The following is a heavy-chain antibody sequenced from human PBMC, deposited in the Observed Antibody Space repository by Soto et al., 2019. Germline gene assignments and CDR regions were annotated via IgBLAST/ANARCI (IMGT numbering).Heavy chain of an antibody. CDR2: IIPIFGTA. CDR3: ATRVDTGMGMGDYYYYGMDL. D-gene: IGHD5-18*01. J-gene: IGHJ6*04. Sequence: VASVKVSCKASGGTFSSYAISWVRQAPGQGLEWMGGIIPIFGTANYAQKFQGRVTITADESTRTAYMELSSLRSEDTAVYYCATRVDTGMGMGDYYYYGMDLWGEGTTVTVSS. CDR1: GGTFSSYA. V-gene: IGHV1-69*13.